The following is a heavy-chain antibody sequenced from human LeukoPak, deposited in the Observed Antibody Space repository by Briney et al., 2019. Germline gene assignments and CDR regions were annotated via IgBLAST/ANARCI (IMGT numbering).Heavy chain of an antibody. Sequence: GGSLRLSCTASGFTFSDHFLDWVRQAAGKGLEWVGRSRNKAKSYNTEYGASVKGRFTISRDDSKSTLYLQMNSLKPEDTAVYYCARVGSVAGSDYLDYWGQGTLVTVSS. D-gene: IGHD6-19*01. CDR1: GFTFSDHF. CDR2: SRNKAKSYNT. V-gene: IGHV3-72*01. J-gene: IGHJ4*02. CDR3: ARVGSVAGSDYLDY.